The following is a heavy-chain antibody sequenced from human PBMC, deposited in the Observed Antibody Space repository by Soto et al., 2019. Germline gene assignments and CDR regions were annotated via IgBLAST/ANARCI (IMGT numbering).Heavy chain of an antibody. Sequence: QITLKESGPTLVKPTQTLTLTCTFSGFSLSTSGVGVAWIRQPPGKALEGLALIYWEDDKRYRPSLESRLTSTKDTSKNQVVLTMTNMDSVDTATYYCAYLPCSGGSCYWFSFSGMDVWGQGTTVTVSS. CDR1: GFSLSTSGVG. D-gene: IGHD2-15*01. CDR2: IYWEDDK. J-gene: IGHJ6*02. V-gene: IGHV2-5*02. CDR3: AYLPCSGGSCYWFSFSGMDV.